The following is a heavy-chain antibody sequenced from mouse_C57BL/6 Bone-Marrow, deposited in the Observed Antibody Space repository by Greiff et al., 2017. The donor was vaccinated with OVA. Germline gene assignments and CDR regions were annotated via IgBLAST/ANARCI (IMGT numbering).Heavy chain of an antibody. CDR3: ARSPVITTVALDY. CDR1: GYTFTSYW. J-gene: IGHJ2*01. D-gene: IGHD1-1*01. V-gene: IGHV1-55*01. CDR2: IYPGSGST. Sequence: QVQLQQPGAELVKPGASVQMSCKASGYTFTSYWITWVKPRPGQGLEWIGDIYPGSGSTNYNEKFKSKATLTVDTSSSTAYMQLSSLTSEDSAVYYCARSPVITTVALDYWGQGTTLTVSS.